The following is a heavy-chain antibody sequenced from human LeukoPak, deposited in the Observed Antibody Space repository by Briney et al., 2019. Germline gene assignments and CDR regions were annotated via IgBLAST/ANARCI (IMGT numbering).Heavy chain of an antibody. CDR3: ARDLYGDYSVDY. J-gene: IGHJ4*02. Sequence: GGSQRLSCAASGFTFSSYEMNWVRQAPGKGLEWVSYISSSGSTIYYADSVKGRFTISRDNAKNSLYLQMNSLRAEDTAVYYCARDLYGDYSVDYWGQGTLVTVSS. CDR2: ISSSGSTI. CDR1: GFTFSSYE. V-gene: IGHV3-48*03. D-gene: IGHD4-17*01.